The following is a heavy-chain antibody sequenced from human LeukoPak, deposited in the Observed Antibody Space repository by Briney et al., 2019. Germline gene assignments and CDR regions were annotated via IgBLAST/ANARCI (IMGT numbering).Heavy chain of an antibody. J-gene: IGHJ3*02. V-gene: IGHV4-30-4*01. CDR2: IYYSGST. CDR1: GGSISSGDYY. D-gene: IGHD3-22*01. CDR3: ARVGITMIVVAAPVDDAFDI. Sequence: SETLSLTCTVSGGSISSGDYYWSWIRQPPGKGLEWIGYIYYSGSTYYNPSLKSRVTISVDTSKNQFSLKLSPVTAADTAVYYCARVGITMIVVAAPVDDAFDIWGQGTMVTVSS.